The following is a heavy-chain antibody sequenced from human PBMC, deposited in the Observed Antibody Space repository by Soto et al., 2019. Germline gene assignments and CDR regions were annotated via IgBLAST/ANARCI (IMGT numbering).Heavy chain of an antibody. D-gene: IGHD3-9*01. CDR3: AKDVFRDWLYYYYGMDG. Sequence: GGSLRLSCAASGFTFSSYSMNWVRQAPGKGLEWVSSISSSSSYIYYADSVKGRFTISRDNSKNTLYLQMNSLRAEDTAVYYCAKDVFRDWLYYYYGMDGWGPGTTVTVAS. CDR1: GFTFSSYS. V-gene: IGHV3-21*04. J-gene: IGHJ6*02. CDR2: ISSSSSYI.